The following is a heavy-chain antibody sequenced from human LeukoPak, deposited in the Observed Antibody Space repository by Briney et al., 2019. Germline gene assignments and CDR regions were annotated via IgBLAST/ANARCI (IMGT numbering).Heavy chain of an antibody. Sequence: GASVKVSCKASGYTFTGYYMHWVRQAPGQGLEWMGWINPNSGGTNYAQKFQGRVTMTRDTSISTAYMELSRLRSDDTAVYYCARGLIAAAGTSYYFDYWGQGTLVTVSS. CDR3: ARGLIAAAGTSYYFDY. J-gene: IGHJ4*02. CDR1: GYTFTGYY. V-gene: IGHV1-2*02. CDR2: INPNSGGT. D-gene: IGHD6-13*01.